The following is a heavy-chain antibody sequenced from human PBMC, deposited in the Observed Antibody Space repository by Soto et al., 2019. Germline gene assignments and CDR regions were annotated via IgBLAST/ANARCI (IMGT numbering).Heavy chain of an antibody. CDR3: AKDYYDILTGNYPPGYMDV. CDR2: ISAYNGNT. D-gene: IGHD3-9*01. Sequence: ASVKVSCKASGYTFTSYGISWVRQAPGQGLEWMGWISAYNGNTNYAQKLQGRVAMTTDTSTSTAYMELRSLRAEDTAVYYCAKDYYDILTGNYPPGYMDVWGKGTTVTVSS. J-gene: IGHJ6*03. V-gene: IGHV1-18*01. CDR1: GYTFTSYG.